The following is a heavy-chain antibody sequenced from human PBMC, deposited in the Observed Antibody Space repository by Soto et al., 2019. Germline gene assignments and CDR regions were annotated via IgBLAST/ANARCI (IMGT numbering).Heavy chain of an antibody. Sequence: EVQLVESGGGLVQPGGSLRVSCAASGFTLRSHRIHWVRQAPGKGLEWVSRMDTDGGGTSYADSVKGRFTISTDNAKNMVYLQMNGLRAEDTAVYYCATVFDLWGQGTLVTVSS. CDR1: GFTLRSHR. V-gene: IGHV3-74*01. CDR3: ATVFDL. J-gene: IGHJ5*02. CDR2: MDTDGGGT.